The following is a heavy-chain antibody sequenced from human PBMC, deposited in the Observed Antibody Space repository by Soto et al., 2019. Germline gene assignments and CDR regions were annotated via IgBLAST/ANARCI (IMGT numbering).Heavy chain of an antibody. CDR1: GFTFSSYG. Sequence: GGSLRLSCAASGFTFSSYGMHWVRQAPGKGLEWVAVISYDGSNKYYADSVKGRLTISRDNSKNTLYLQMNSLRAEDTAVYYCAKARYYYDSSGPTDYWGQGTLVTVSS. V-gene: IGHV3-30*18. CDR3: AKARYYYDSSGPTDY. J-gene: IGHJ4*02. CDR2: ISYDGSNK. D-gene: IGHD3-22*01.